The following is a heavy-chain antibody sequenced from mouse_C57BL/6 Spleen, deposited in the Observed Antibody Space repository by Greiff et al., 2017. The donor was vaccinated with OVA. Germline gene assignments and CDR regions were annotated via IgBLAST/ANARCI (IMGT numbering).Heavy chain of an antibody. CDR2: IDPSDSYT. J-gene: IGHJ3*01. D-gene: IGHD1-1*01. V-gene: IGHV1-59*01. CDR3: ARDYGSSYGVAY. CDR1: GYTFTSYW. Sequence: VQLQQPGAELVRPGTSVKLSCKASGYTFTSYWMHWVKQRPGQGLEWIGVIDPSDSYTNYNQKFKGKATLTVDTSSSTAYMQLSSLTSEDSAVYYGARDYGSSYGVAYWGQGTLVTVSA.